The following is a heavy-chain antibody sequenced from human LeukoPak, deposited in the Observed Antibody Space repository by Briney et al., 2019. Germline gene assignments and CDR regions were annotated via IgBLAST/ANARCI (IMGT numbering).Heavy chain of an antibody. V-gene: IGHV3-7*01. D-gene: IGHD6-6*01. CDR1: GVNFGHYW. CDR2: IKEDGSDK. J-gene: IGHJ4*02. Sequence: AMGSLRFSCTAAGVNFGHYWMSWVLQAPRKGLECVAYIKEDGSDKNYVDSVKGRFTISRDNAKSSLYLQMNSLRVEDTAVYYCVRGTRSNSFWGQGTRSPSLQ. CDR3: VRGTRSNSF.